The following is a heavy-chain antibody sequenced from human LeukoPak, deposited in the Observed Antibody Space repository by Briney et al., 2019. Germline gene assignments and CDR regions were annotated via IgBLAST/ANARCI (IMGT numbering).Heavy chain of an antibody. D-gene: IGHD5-24*01. V-gene: IGHV3-11*04. CDR2: ISSSGRTT. CDR3: ARARRPKWERDGYTSKESAFDI. Sequence: PGGSLRLSCAASGFTFSDYYMSWIRQAPGKGPEWVSSISSSGRTTYYADSVKGRFTISNDNAKKSLYLQMNSLRAEDTAVYYCARARRPKWERDGYTSKESAFDIWGQGTMVTVS. CDR1: GFTFSDYY. J-gene: IGHJ3*02.